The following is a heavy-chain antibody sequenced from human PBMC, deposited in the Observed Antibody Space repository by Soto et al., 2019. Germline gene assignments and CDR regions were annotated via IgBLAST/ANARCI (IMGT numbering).Heavy chain of an antibody. CDR1: GGTFSSYT. CDR2: IIPILGIA. CDR3: ARASPAAISWFDP. J-gene: IGHJ5*02. Sequence: ASVKVSCKASGGTFSSYTISWVRQAPGQGLEWMGRIIPILGIANYAQKFQGRVTITADKSTSTAYMELSSLRSEDTAVYYCARASPAAISWFDPWGQGTLVTVSS. D-gene: IGHD2-2*01. V-gene: IGHV1-69*02.